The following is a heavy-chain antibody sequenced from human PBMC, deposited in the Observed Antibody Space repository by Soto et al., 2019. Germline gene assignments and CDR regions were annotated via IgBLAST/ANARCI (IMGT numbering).Heavy chain of an antibody. Sequence: EVRLVESGGGLVQPGGSLRLSCAASGFTFSSYWMHWVRQAPGKGLVWVSRISNDGSSTSYANSVKGRFTISRDNAKNTLYLQMNSLRAEDTAVYYCTRSDYYGSGSYIYYYGMDVWGQGTTVTVSS. CDR1: GFTFSSYW. CDR2: ISNDGSST. J-gene: IGHJ6*02. D-gene: IGHD3-10*01. V-gene: IGHV3-74*01. CDR3: TRSDYYGSGSYIYYYGMDV.